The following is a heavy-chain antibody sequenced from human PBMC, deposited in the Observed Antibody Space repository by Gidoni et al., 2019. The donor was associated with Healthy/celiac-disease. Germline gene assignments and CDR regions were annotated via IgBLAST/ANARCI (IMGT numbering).Heavy chain of an antibody. CDR3: ARAPRRSFGVVPSGLFDP. CDR2: IWYDGSNK. CDR1: GFTFSSYG. J-gene: IGHJ5*02. D-gene: IGHD3-3*01. Sequence: QVQLVESGGGVVQPGRSLRLSCAASGFTFSSYGRHWVRQAPGKGLEWVAVIWYDGSNKYYADSVKGRFTISRDNSKNTLYLQMNSLRAEDTAVYYCARAPRRSFGVVPSGLFDPWGQGTLVTVSS. V-gene: IGHV3-33*01.